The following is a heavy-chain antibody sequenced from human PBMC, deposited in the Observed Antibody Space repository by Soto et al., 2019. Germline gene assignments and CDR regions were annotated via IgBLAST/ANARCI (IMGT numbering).Heavy chain of an antibody. CDR1: GYTFTSYG. D-gene: IGHD2-2*01. J-gene: IGHJ4*02. CDR2: ISAYNGNT. V-gene: IGHV1-18*01. Sequence: ASVKVSCKASGYTFTSYGISWVRQAPGQGLEWMGWISAYNGNTNYAQKLQGRVTMTTDTSTSTAYMELRSLRSDDTAVYYCARDLGLWDIVVVPAAMGFDYWGQGTLVTVSS. CDR3: ARDLGLWDIVVVPAAMGFDY.